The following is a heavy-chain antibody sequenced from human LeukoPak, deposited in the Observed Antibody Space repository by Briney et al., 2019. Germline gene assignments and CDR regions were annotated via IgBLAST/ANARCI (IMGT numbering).Heavy chain of an antibody. CDR2: INHSGST. D-gene: IGHD5-18*01. CDR3: ARAGGYLGYMDV. CDR1: SGSISSYD. J-gene: IGHJ6*03. Sequence: PSETLSLTCTVSSGSISSYDWSWIRQPAGKGLEWIGEINHSGSTNYNPSLKSRVTISIDTSQNQFSLKLSSVTAADTAVYYCARAGGYLGYMDVWGKGTTVTISS. V-gene: IGHV4-59*01.